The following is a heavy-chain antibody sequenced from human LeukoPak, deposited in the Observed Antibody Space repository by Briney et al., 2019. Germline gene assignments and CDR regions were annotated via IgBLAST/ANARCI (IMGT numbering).Heavy chain of an antibody. V-gene: IGHV3-33*06. Sequence: GRSLRLSCAASGFTFSSYGMHWVRQVPGKGLEWVAVIWYDGSNKYYADSVKGRFTISRDNSKNTLYLQMNSLTAEDTAVYYCAKDLGNWYYYMDVWGKGTTVTVSS. CDR3: AKDLGNWYYYMDV. CDR1: GFTFSSYG. CDR2: IWYDGSNK. D-gene: IGHD7-27*01. J-gene: IGHJ6*03.